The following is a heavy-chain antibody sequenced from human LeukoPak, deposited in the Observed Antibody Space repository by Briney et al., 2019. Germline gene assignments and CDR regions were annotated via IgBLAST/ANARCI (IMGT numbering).Heavy chain of an antibody. CDR3: AKERAPGHSSGYYYGMDV. CDR1: GFTFSSYG. Sequence: PGRSLRLSCAASGFTFSSYGMHWVRQAPGKGLEWVAVISYDGSNKYYADSVKGRFTISRDNSKNTLYLQMSSLRAEDTAVYYCAKERAPGHSSGYYYGMDVWGQGTTVTVSS. J-gene: IGHJ6*02. D-gene: IGHD3-22*01. CDR2: ISYDGSNK. V-gene: IGHV3-30*18.